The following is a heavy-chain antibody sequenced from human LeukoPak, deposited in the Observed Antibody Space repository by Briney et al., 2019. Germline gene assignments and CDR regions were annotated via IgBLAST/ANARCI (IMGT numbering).Heavy chain of an antibody. J-gene: IGHJ4*02. V-gene: IGHV1-3*01. CDR3: ARPDYGDTPPRY. CDR1: GYTFTTYA. D-gene: IGHD4-17*01. Sequence: ASVTVSCKASGYTFTTYALPWLRQAPGQRLDSMRWINAGNGNTKYSQKFQGRVTITSDTSASTAYMELSSLRSEDTAVYYCARPDYGDTPPRYWGQGTLVTVSS. CDR2: INAGNGNT.